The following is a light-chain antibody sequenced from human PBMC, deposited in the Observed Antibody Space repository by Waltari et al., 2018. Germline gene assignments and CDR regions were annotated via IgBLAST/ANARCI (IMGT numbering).Light chain of an antibody. CDR2: DGA. V-gene: IGKV3-11*01. CDR3: QQSYNWPRT. CDR1: QSISSS. J-gene: IGKJ1*01. Sequence: IVLTQSPATLSLSPGERATLSCRASQSISSSLAWYQQKPGQAPRLLICDGANRATGIPARFSGSGSKTDFTLTIASLEPEDSAVYYCQQSYNWPRTFGQGTKVEIK.